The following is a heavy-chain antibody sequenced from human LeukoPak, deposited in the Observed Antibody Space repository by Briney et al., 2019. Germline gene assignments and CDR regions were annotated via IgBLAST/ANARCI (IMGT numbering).Heavy chain of an antibody. CDR2: IRNKATSYTT. CDR3: AGGSRGYFDY. D-gene: IGHD5-12*01. CDR1: GFTFNDLH. Sequence: GGSLRLSCAASGFTFNDLHIDWVRQAPGKGLEWVGRIRNKATSYTTEYAASVKGRFTISGDDSKNSVYLQMNNLQTEDTAVYYCAGGSRGYFDYWGQGTLVTVSS. V-gene: IGHV3-72*01. J-gene: IGHJ4*02.